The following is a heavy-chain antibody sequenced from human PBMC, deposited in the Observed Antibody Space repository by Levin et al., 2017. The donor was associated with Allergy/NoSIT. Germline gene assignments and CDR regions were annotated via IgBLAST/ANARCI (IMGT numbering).Heavy chain of an antibody. Sequence: SETLSLTCTVSGGSISSSSYYWGWIRQPPGKGLEWIGSIYYSGSTYYNPSLKSRVTISVDTSKNQFSLKLSSVTAADTAVYYCARQGTYGSGSYTRPLYFQHWGQGTLVTVSS. V-gene: IGHV4-39*01. CDR3: ARQGTYGSGSYTRPLYFQH. J-gene: IGHJ1*01. CDR1: GGSISSSSYY. CDR2: IYYSGST. D-gene: IGHD3-10*01.